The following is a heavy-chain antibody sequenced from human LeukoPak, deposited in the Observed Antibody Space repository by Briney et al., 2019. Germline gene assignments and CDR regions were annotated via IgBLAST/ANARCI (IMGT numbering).Heavy chain of an antibody. CDR1: GYTFTGYY. J-gene: IGHJ5*02. V-gene: IGHV1-2*02. CDR3: ARAGVVKGWFDP. Sequence: ASVKVSCKASGYTFTGYYMHWVRQAPGQGLEWMGWINPNSGGTNYAQKFQGRVIMTRDMSTSTVYMELNSLRSEDTAVYYCARAGVVKGWFDPWGQGTLVTVSS. D-gene: IGHD3-22*01. CDR2: INPNSGGT.